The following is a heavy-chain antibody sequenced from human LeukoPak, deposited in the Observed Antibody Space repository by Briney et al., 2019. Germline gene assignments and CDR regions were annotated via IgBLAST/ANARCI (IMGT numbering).Heavy chain of an antibody. Sequence: SVKVSRKASGGTFSSYAISWVRQAPGQGLEWMGGIIPIFGTANYAQKFQGRVTITADKSTSTAYMELSSLRSEDTAVYYCARDAGYYYGSGSYFDYWGQGTLVTVSS. D-gene: IGHD3-10*01. CDR1: GGTFSSYA. V-gene: IGHV1-69*06. CDR2: IIPIFGTA. CDR3: ARDAGYYYGSGSYFDY. J-gene: IGHJ4*02.